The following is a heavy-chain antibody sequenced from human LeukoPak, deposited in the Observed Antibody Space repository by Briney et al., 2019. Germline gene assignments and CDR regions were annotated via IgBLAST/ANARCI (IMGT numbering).Heavy chain of an antibody. V-gene: IGHV3-53*01. J-gene: IGHJ4*02. CDR1: GFTVSSNY. CDR2: IYSGGST. D-gene: IGHD3-3*01. Sequence: GGSLRLSCAASGFTVSSNYMSWVRQAPGKGLEWVSVIYSGGSTYYADSVKGRFTISRDNSKNTLYLQMNSLRAEDTAVYYCARGWWSGYIHFDYWGQGTLVTVSS. CDR3: ARGWWSGYIHFDY.